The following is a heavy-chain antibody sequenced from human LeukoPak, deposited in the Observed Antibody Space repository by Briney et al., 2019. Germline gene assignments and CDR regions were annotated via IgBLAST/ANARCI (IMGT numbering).Heavy chain of an antibody. V-gene: IGHV3-69-1*01. J-gene: IGHJ5*02. CDR3: AKENLLPAGGTLGS. D-gene: IGHD6-13*01. CDR1: GFTFSDYY. Sequence: PGGSLRLSCAASGFTFSDYYMSWIRRAPEKGLEWVSSGSNTFYTDSVKGRFTISRDNSKNTLDLQMDSLRAEDTAIYYCAKENLLPAGGTLGSWGQGTLVTVSS. CDR2: GSNT.